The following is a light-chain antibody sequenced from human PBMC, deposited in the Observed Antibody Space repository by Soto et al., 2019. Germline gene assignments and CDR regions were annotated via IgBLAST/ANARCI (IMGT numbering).Light chain of an antibody. CDR3: QQYNSYSQT. CDR2: KAS. V-gene: IGKV1-5*03. J-gene: IGKJ1*01. CDR1: QSISSW. Sequence: DIQMPQSPSSLSASVGASVPITCRASQSISSWLAWYQQKPGKAPKLLIYKASSLESGVPSRFSGSGSGTEFTLTISSLQPDDFATYYCQQYNSYSQTFGQGTKVDNK.